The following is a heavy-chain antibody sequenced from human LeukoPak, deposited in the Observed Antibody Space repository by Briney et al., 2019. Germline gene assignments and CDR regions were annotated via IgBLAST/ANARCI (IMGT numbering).Heavy chain of an antibody. V-gene: IGHV3-33*01. CDR1: GITFRNYG. Sequence: GGSLRLSCAASGITFRNYGMHWVRQAPGKGLEWVAVIWYDGSNKDYADSVKGRFTVSRDNSRNTLFLQKNSLRSEDTAVYYCARDRTLGMLMVYEFDPWGQGTLVTVSS. D-gene: IGHD2-8*01. CDR3: ARDRTLGMLMVYEFDP. J-gene: IGHJ5*02. CDR2: IWYDGSNK.